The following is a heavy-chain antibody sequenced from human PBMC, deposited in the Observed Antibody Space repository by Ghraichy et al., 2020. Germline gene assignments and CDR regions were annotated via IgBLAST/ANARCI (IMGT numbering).Heavy chain of an antibody. J-gene: IGHJ5*02. D-gene: IGHD2-15*01. V-gene: IGHV3-74*01. CDR1: GFTFGSYW. Sequence: GGSLRLSCAASGFTFGSYWMHWVRQAPGTGLVWLSRIYNEGSPTSYVDSVEGRFTISRDNAKSTLYLQMNGLRVDDTAVYYCARGGIDLWWAFDLWGRGTLVTVSS. CDR3: ARGGIDLWWAFDL. CDR2: IYNEGSPT.